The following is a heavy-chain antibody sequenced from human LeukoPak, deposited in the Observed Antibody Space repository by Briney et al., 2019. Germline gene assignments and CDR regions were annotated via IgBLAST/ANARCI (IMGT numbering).Heavy chain of an antibody. V-gene: IGHV1-69*05. CDR1: GGTFSSYA. CDR3: ARVRYCSGGSCYGLFAFDI. CDR2: IIPIFGTA. D-gene: IGHD2-15*01. Sequence: SVKVPCKASGGTFSSYAISWVRQAPGQGLEWMGRIIPIFGTANYAQKFQGRVTITTDESTSTACMELSSLRSEDTAVYYCARVRYCSGGSCYGLFAFDIWGQGTMVTVSS. J-gene: IGHJ3*02.